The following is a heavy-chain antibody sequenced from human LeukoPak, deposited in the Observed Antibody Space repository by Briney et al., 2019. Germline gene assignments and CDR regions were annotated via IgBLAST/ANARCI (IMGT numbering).Heavy chain of an antibody. J-gene: IGHJ4*02. Sequence: SETLSLTCAVYGGSFSGYYWSWIRQPPGKGLEWIGEINHSGSTNYNPSLKSRVTISVVTSKNQFSLKLSSVTAADTAVYYCARGPYGSGSFFDYWGQGTLVTVSS. CDR1: GGSFSGYY. V-gene: IGHV4-34*01. CDR3: ARGPYGSGSFFDY. CDR2: INHSGST. D-gene: IGHD3-10*01.